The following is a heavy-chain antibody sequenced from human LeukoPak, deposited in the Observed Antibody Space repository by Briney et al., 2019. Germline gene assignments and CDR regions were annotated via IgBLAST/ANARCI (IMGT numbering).Heavy chain of an antibody. V-gene: IGHV1-69*13. D-gene: IGHD2-15*01. CDR3: ARAGGYCGRISCPYYFDY. CDR2: IIPIFGTA. J-gene: IGHJ4*02. CDR1: GGTFSSYA. Sequence: SVKVSCKASGGTFSSYAISWVRQAPGQGLEWMGGIIPIFGTANYAQKFQGRVTITADESTSTAYMELSSLRSEDTAVYYCARAGGYCGRISCPYYFDYWGQGSLVAVSS.